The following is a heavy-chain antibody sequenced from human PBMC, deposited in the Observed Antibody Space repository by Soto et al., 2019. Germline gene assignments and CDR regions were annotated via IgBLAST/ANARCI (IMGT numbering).Heavy chain of an antibody. V-gene: IGHV1-3*01. CDR3: ARDHDGTGTTYGMDV. J-gene: IGHJ6*02. CDR2: INAGNGNT. Sequence: ASVKVSCKASGYTLTSYAMHWVRQAPGQRLEWMGWINAGNGNTKYSQKFQGRVTITRDTSASTAYMELSSLRSEDTAVYYCARDHDGTGTTYGMDVWGQGTTVTVSS. D-gene: IGHD1-7*01. CDR1: GYTLTSYA.